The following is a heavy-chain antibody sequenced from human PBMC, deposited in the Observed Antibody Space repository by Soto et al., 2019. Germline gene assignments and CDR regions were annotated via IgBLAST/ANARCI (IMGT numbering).Heavy chain of an antibody. CDR2: INPSGGST. CDR1: GYTFTSYG. D-gene: IGHD1-26*01. V-gene: IGHV1-46*01. CDR3: ARVRGSFGPFDY. Sequence: ASVKVSCKASGYTFTSYGISWVRQAPGQGLEWMGIINPSGGSTSYAQKFQGRVTMTRDTSTSTVYMELSSLRSEDTAVYYCARVRGSFGPFDYWGQGTLVTVSS. J-gene: IGHJ4*02.